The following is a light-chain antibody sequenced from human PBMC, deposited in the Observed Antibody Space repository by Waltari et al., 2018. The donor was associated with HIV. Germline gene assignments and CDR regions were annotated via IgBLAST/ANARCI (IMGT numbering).Light chain of an antibody. CDR1: ELGDKY. CDR2: QDH. CDR3: QAWGSTTSGV. V-gene: IGLV3-1*01. J-gene: IGLJ2*01. Sequence: SYEVTQPPSVAVSPGQTATITCSGYELGDKYTCWYQHKPGQSPLLVIYQDHKRPSGIPERFSGSSSGHTATLTISGYLPMDEADYYCQAWGSTTSGVFGRGTKLTVL.